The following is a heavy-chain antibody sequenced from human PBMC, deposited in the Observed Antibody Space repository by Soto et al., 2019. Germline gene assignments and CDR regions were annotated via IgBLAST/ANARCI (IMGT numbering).Heavy chain of an antibody. CDR1: CYTLSSYG. CDR2: ISAYNGNT. Sequence: GAPVEVSCKASCYTLSSYGFSWGRQAPGQRVEGMGWISAYNGNTNYAQKLQGRVTMTTDTSTSTAYMELRSLRSDDTAVYYCARALINDFWSGYYKPAYFDYWGQGTLVTVSS. V-gene: IGHV1-18*01. CDR3: ARALINDFWSGYYKPAYFDY. J-gene: IGHJ4*02. D-gene: IGHD3-3*01.